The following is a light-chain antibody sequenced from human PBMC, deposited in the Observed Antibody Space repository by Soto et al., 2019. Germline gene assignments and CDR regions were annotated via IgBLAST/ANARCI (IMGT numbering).Light chain of an antibody. CDR2: TVS. J-gene: IGLJ1*01. Sequence: QSALTQPASVSGSPGQSITISCTGTTSDVGAYNYVSWYQQHPGKAPKLLIYTVSNRPSGVSNRFSGSKSGNTASLTISGLRAEDEADYYCTSYTSSITYVFGTGTKLTVL. CDR3: TSYTSSITYV. CDR1: TSDVGAYNY. V-gene: IGLV2-14*01.